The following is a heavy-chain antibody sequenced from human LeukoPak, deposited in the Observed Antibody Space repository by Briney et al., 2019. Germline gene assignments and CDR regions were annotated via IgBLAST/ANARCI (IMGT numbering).Heavy chain of an antibody. J-gene: IGHJ4*02. CDR2: FDPEDGET. CDR1: GYTLTELS. V-gene: IGHV1-24*01. D-gene: IGHD3-22*01. Sequence: PGASVKVSCKVSGYTLTELSMHWVRQAPGKGLEWMGGFDPEDGETIYAQKFQGRVTMTEDTSTDTAYMELSSLRSEDTAVYYCATVGLRYYDSSFDYWGQGTLVTVSS. CDR3: ATVGLRYYDSSFDY.